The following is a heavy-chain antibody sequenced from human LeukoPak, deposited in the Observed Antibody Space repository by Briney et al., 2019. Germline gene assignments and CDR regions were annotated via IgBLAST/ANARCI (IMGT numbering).Heavy chain of an antibody. CDR2: INPNSGGT. Sequence: ASVKVSCKASGYTFTGYYMHWVRQAPGRGLEWMGWINPNSGGTNYAQKFQGRVTMTRDTSISTAYMELSRLRSDDTAVYYCARDLDLREGGIDYWGQGTLVPVSS. V-gene: IGHV1-2*02. CDR1: GYTFTGYY. D-gene: IGHD3-3*01. CDR3: ARDLDLREGGIDY. J-gene: IGHJ4*02.